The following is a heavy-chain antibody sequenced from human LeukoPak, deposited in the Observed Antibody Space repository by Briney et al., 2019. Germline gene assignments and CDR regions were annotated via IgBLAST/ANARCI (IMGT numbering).Heavy chain of an antibody. CDR3: ARTQDSVMGYYFVV. D-gene: IGHD2-15*01. Sequence: NASETLSLTCTVSGGSVSSSYWSWIRQPPGKGLDWIGYIYPSGSSDYSPSLRSRVTISIETSSNQFFLKLSSVTAAHTAVYYWARTQDSVMGYYFVVWGQGTLVSVSS. J-gene: IGHJ4*02. V-gene: IGHV4-4*09. CDR1: GGSVSSSY. CDR2: IYPSGSS.